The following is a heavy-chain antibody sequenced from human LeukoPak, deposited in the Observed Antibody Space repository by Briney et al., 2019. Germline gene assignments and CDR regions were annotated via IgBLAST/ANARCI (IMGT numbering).Heavy chain of an antibody. Sequence: GGTLRLSCATSGFTFNTYAMSWVRQAPGKGLEWVSNISGSGRRGRTYYADSVKGRFTISRDNSKNTLYLQMSSLRAEDTAVYYCAKSGLNRFDYWGQGTLVTVSS. J-gene: IGHJ4*02. D-gene: IGHD2-15*01. V-gene: IGHV3-23*01. CDR1: GFTFNTYA. CDR3: AKSGLNRFDY. CDR2: ISGSGRRGRT.